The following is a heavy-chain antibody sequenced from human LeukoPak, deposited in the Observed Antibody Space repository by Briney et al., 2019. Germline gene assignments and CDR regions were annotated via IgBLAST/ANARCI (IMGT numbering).Heavy chain of an antibody. J-gene: IGHJ4*02. CDR3: ARVSAVAGRYPIDY. CDR2: ISAYNGNT. V-gene: IGHV1-18*01. CDR1: GYTFTSYG. D-gene: IGHD6-19*01. Sequence: ASVKVSCKASGYTFTSYGISWVRQAPGQGLEWMGWISAYNGNTNYAQKLQGRVTITTDTSTSTAYMELRSLRSDDTAVYYCARVSAVAGRYPIDYWGQGTLVTVSS.